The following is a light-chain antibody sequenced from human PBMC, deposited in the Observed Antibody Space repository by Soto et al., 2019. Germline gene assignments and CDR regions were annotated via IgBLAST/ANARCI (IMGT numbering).Light chain of an antibody. CDR3: SSYTNINTRACV. CDR1: SSDVGGYNY. V-gene: IGLV2-8*01. Sequence: QSALTQPPSASGSPGQSVTISCTGTSSDVGGYNYVSWYQQHPGKAPKLMIYDVIKRPSGVPDRFSGSKSGNTASLTVSGLQAEDEAEYYCSSYTNINTRACVFGTGTKLTVL. CDR2: DVI. J-gene: IGLJ1*01.